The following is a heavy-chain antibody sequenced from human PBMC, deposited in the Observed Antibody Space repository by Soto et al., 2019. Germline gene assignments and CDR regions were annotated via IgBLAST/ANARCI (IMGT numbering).Heavy chain of an antibody. V-gene: IGHV4-31*03. CDR2: IYYSGST. J-gene: IGHJ3*02. CDR1: GGSISSGGYY. CDR3: ARVANYYDSSGYYYGDAFDI. Sequence: SETLSLTCTVSGGSISSGGYYWSWIRQHPGKGLEWIGYIYYSGSTYYNPSLKSRVTISVDTSKNQFSLKLSSVTAADTAVYYCARVANYYDSSGYYYGDAFDIWRQGTMATVSS. D-gene: IGHD3-22*01.